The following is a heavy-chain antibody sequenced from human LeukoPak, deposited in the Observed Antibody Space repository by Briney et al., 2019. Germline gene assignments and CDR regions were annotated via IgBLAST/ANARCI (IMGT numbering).Heavy chain of an antibody. CDR1: GYTFTSYG. J-gene: IGHJ5*02. CDR3: ARDQGLYYYDSSGSGFDP. CDR2: ISAYNGNT. V-gene: IGHV1-18*01. Sequence: ASVKVSCKASGYTFTSYGISWVRQAPGQGLEWMGWISAYNGNTNYAQELQGRVTMTTDTSTSTAYMELRSLRSDDTAVYYCARDQGLYYYDSSGSGFDPWGQGTLVTVSS. D-gene: IGHD3-22*01.